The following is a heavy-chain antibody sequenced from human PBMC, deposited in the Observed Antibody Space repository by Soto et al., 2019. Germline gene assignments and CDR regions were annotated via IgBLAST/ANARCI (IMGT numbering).Heavy chain of an antibody. Sequence: QVQLVQSGAEVKKPGSSVKVSCKASGGTFSSYTISWVRQAPGQGLEWMGRIIPILGIANYAQKFQGRVTITADKSTSTAYMELSSLRSEDTAVYYCAGTSVVVVAAPGLFETWGQGTLVTVS. CDR1: GGTFSSYT. D-gene: IGHD2-15*01. V-gene: IGHV1-69*02. CDR2: IIPILGIA. J-gene: IGHJ5*02. CDR3: AGTSVVVVAAPGLFET.